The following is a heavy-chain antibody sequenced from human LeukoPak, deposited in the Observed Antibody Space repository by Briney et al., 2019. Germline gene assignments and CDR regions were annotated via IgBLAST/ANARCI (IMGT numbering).Heavy chain of an antibody. CDR3: ARGKAVRQSDAFDI. CDR2: MNPNSGYT. Sequence: ASVKVSCKASGYTFTNYDINWVRPASGQGLEWMGWMNPNSGYTGYAQKFQGRVNITRNTSISTAYMELSSLRSDDTAVYYCARGKAVRQSDAFDIWGQGTVVTVSS. D-gene: IGHD6-6*01. V-gene: IGHV1-8*01. CDR1: GYTFTNYD. J-gene: IGHJ3*02.